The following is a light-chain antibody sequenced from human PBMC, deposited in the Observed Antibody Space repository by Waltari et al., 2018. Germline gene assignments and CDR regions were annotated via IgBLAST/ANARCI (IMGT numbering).Light chain of an antibody. CDR1: SSNIGAGYD. CDR2: GNS. V-gene: IGLV1-40*01. J-gene: IGLJ2*01. CDR3: QSYDSSLSGVV. Sequence: QSVLTQPPSVSGAPGQRVTISCTGSSSNIGAGYDVHWYQQLPGTAPKLLIYGNSNRPPGVPVRFSGSKSGTSASLAITGLQAEDEADYYCQSYDSSLSGVVFGGGTKLTVL.